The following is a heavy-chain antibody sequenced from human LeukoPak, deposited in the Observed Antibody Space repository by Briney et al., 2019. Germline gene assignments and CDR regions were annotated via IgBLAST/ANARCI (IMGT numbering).Heavy chain of an antibody. V-gene: IGHV1-58*01. CDR3: AARNAYGDYTLYFDY. J-gene: IGHJ4*02. CDR1: GFTFTSSA. Sequence: SVKVSCKASGFTFTSSAVQWVRQARGQRLEWIGWIVVGSGNTNYAQKFQERVTITRDMSTSTAYVELSSLRSEDTAVYYCAARNAYGDYTLYFDYWGQGTLVTVSS. CDR2: IVVGSGNT. D-gene: IGHD4-17*01.